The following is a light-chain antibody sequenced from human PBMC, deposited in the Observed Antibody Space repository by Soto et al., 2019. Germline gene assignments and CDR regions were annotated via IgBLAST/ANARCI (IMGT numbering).Light chain of an antibody. CDR3: NSYSSSSSLVV. V-gene: IGLV2-14*01. CDR2: EVS. CDR1: SSDVGGYNY. J-gene: IGLJ2*01. Sequence: QSAVTQPASVSGSPGQSITISCTGTSSDVGGYNYVSWYQQHPGKAPKLMIYEVSNRPSGVSNRFSGSKSGNTASLTISGLQAEDEADYYCNSYSSSSSLVVFGGGTKLTVL.